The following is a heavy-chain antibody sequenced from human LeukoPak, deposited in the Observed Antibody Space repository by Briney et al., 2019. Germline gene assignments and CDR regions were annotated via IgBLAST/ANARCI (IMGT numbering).Heavy chain of an antibody. V-gene: IGHV3-30-3*01. D-gene: IGHD3-10*01. Sequence: GGSLRLSCAASGFTFSTYGFHWVRQAPGKGLYWVAGISYDGSNEYYADFVKGRFTISRDNSKNTVYLQMNSLRAEDTAVYYCARANGPYGKGFGELLQGLDYFDYWGQGTLVTVSS. J-gene: IGHJ4*02. CDR2: ISYDGSNE. CDR3: ARANGPYGKGFGELLQGLDYFDY. CDR1: GFTFSTYG.